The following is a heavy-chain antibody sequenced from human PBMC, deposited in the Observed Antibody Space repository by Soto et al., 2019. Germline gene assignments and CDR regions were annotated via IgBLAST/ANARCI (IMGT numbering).Heavy chain of an antibody. CDR3: AKDVEALARVGGMDV. V-gene: IGHV3-30*18. J-gene: IGHJ6*02. CDR2: ISYDGSNK. D-gene: IGHD6-6*01. Sequence: GGSLRLSCAASGFTFSSYGMHWVRQAPGKGLEWVAVISYDGSNKYYADSVKGRFTISRDNSKNTLYLQMNSLRAEDTAVYYCAKDVEALARVGGMDVWGQGTTVTVSS. CDR1: GFTFSSYG.